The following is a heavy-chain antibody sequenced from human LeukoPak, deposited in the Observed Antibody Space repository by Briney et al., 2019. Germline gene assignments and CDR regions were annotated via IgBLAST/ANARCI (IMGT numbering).Heavy chain of an antibody. D-gene: IGHD6-19*01. Sequence: ASVTVSCTASGYTFTTYGISWVRQAPGQGLEWMGWISGYYGNTDSAQTLQVRVTMTRDTSTSTAYMELRSLTSDDTAVYYCARRGPVGGGWGFDYWGQGTLVTVSS. CDR1: GYTFTTYG. CDR3: ARRGPVGGGWGFDY. J-gene: IGHJ4*02. CDR2: ISGYYGNT. V-gene: IGHV1-18*01.